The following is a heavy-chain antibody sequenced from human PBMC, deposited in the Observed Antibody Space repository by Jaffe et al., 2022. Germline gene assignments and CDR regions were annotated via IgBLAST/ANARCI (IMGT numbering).Heavy chain of an antibody. CDR3: ARGGYCSGGSCLDAFDI. J-gene: IGHJ3*02. Sequence: QVQLVQSGAEVKKPGASVKVSCKASGYTFTSYYMHWVRQAPGQGLEWMGIINPSGGSTSYAQKFQGRVTMTRDTSTSTVYMELSSLRSEDTAVYYCARGGYCSGGSCLDAFDIWGQGTMVTVSS. V-gene: IGHV1-46*01. CDR1: GYTFTSYY. D-gene: IGHD2-15*01. CDR2: INPSGGST.